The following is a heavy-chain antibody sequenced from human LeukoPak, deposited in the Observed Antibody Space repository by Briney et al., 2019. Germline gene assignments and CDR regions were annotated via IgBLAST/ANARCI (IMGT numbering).Heavy chain of an antibody. J-gene: IGHJ5*02. V-gene: IGHV3-7*01. D-gene: IGHD3-3*01. CDR2: INPDGTKT. CDR3: ATAPASVDSS. CDR1: GFTFTRFW. Sequence: GGSLRLSCAASGFTFTRFWLTWFRQSPGKGLEWVANINPDGTKTTYVDSVEGRFAISGDNAKNPVFLLMTSLRAEDTAMYYCATAPASVDSSWGQGTLVAVSS.